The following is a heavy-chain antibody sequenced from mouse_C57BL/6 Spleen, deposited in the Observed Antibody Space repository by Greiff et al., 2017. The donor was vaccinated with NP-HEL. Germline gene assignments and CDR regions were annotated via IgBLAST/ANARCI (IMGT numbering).Heavy chain of an antibody. CDR3: SRRTGYYAMDY. D-gene: IGHD4-1*01. CDR2: IDPNGGGT. Sequence: VQLQQPGAELVKPGASVKLSCKASGYTFTSYWMHWVKQRPGRGLEWIGRIDPNGGGTKYNEKFKSKATLTVDKPSSTAYMQLSSLTSEDSAVYYCSRRTGYYAMDYWGQGTSVTVSS. CDR1: GYTFTSYW. J-gene: IGHJ4*01. V-gene: IGHV1-72*01.